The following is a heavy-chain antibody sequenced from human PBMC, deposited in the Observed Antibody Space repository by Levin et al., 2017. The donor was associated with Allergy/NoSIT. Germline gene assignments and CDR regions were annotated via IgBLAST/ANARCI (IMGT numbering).Heavy chain of an antibody. CDR3: TTYSNSSYYFDY. Sequence: GGSLRLSCAASGITFSNAWMSWARQAPGKGLEWVGRIKSKADGGTTEYAAPVKGRFTISIDDSKNTLYLQLNGLKTAETAVYFCTTYSNSSYYFDYWGQGTLVTVS. V-gene: IGHV3-15*01. D-gene: IGHD6-13*01. CDR2: IKSKADGGTT. J-gene: IGHJ4*02. CDR1: GITFSNAW.